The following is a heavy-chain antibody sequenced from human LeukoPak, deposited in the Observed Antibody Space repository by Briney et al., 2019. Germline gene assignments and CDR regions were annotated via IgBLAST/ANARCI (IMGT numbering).Heavy chain of an antibody. CDR3: ARELVGYGDYVGVFDY. J-gene: IGHJ4*02. CDR2: IYYSGST. D-gene: IGHD4-17*01. CDR1: GGSISSGDYY. Sequence: SETLSLTCTVSGGSISSGDYYWSWIRQPPGKGLEWIGYIYYSGSTYYNPSLKSRVTISVDTSKNQFSLKLSSVTAADTAVYYYARELVGYGDYVGVFDYWGQGTLVTVSS. V-gene: IGHV4-30-4*08.